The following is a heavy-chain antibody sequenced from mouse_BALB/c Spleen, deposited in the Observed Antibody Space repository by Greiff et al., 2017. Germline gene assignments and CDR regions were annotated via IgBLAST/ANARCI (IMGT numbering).Heavy chain of an antibody. D-gene: IGHD1-1*01. Sequence: QVQLKESGAELVRPGSSVKISCKASGYAFSSYWMNWVKQRPGQGLEWIGQIYPGDGDTNYNGKFKGKATLTADKSSSTAYMQLSSLTSEDSAVYFCARRHYGSNWFAYWGQGTLVTVSA. CDR1: GYAFSSYW. CDR2: IYPGDGDT. V-gene: IGHV1-80*01. CDR3: ARRHYGSNWFAY. J-gene: IGHJ3*01.